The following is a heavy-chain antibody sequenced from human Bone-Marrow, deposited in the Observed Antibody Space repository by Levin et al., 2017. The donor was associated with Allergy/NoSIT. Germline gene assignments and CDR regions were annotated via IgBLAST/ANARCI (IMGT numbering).Heavy chain of an antibody. J-gene: IGHJ3*02. V-gene: IGHV4-30-4*01. CDR2: IYYSGST. CDR3: ARDSRYCSGGSCGNDAFDI. CDR1: GGSISSGDYY. D-gene: IGHD2-15*01. Sequence: SQTLSLTCTVSGGSISSGDYYWTWIRQPPGKGLEWIGYIYYSGSTYYNPSLKSRVTMSVDTSKNQFSLKLSSVSAADTAVYYCARDSRYCSGGSCGNDAFDIWGQGTMVTVSS.